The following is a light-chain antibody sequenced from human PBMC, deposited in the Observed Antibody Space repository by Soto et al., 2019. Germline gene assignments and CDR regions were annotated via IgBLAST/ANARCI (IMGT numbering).Light chain of an antibody. CDR2: EVN. CDR3: SSYGGRSNLV. J-gene: IGLJ2*01. Sequence: QSALTQPPSASGSPGQSVTISCTGTSSDVGAYKFVSWYQLHPGKAPKLMIYEVNVRPSGVPDRFSGSKSGNTASLTVSGLQVEDEADYYCSSYGGRSNLVFGGWTKLTVL. CDR1: SSDVGAYKF. V-gene: IGLV2-8*01.